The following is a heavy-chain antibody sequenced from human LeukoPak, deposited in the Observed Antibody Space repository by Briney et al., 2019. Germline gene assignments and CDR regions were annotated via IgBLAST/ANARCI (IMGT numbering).Heavy chain of an antibody. V-gene: IGHV3-30*18. CDR2: ISYDGSNE. D-gene: IGHD2-8*01. CDR1: GFTFSSYG. CDR3: ANGYCTNGVCYPYYYYYMDV. J-gene: IGHJ6*03. Sequence: GGSLRLSCAASGFTFSSYGMHWVRQAPGKGLEWVAVISYDGSNEYYADSVKGRFTISRDNSKNTLYLQMNSLRAEDTAVYYCANGYCTNGVCYPYYYYYMDVWGKGTTVTVSS.